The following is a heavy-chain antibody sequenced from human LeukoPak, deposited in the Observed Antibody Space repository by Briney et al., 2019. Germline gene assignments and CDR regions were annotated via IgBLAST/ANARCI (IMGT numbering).Heavy chain of an antibody. CDR2: IGIRGNT. J-gene: IGHJ4*02. V-gene: IGHV3-13*01. D-gene: IGHD6-19*01. Sequence: GGSVRLSCAACGFTFIDYDMHWVRQVIGKGLEWVSAIGIRGNTNYSGPVKGRFTNPRENAESFLYLQMNSLRAEDTAVYYCARGGIQVSGIDEFDYWGQGTLVTVSS. CDR1: GFTFIDYD. CDR3: ARGGIQVSGIDEFDY.